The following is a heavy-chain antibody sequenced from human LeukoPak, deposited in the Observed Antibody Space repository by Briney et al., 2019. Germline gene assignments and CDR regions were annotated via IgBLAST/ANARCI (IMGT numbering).Heavy chain of an antibody. Sequence: SETLSLTCTVSGGSISSSSYYWGWMRQPPGKGVEWIGSIYHSGSTYYNPSLKSRVTISVDTSKNQFSLKLSSVTAADTAVYYCARDLVEMPDYYYYYMDVWGKGTTVTVSS. J-gene: IGHJ6*03. CDR1: GGSISSSSYY. D-gene: IGHD5-24*01. CDR3: ARDLVEMPDYYYYYMDV. V-gene: IGHV4-39*07. CDR2: IYHSGST.